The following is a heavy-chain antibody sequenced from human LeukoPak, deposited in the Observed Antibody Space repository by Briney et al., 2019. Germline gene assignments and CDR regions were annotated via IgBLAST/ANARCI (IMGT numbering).Heavy chain of an antibody. V-gene: IGHV3-23*01. CDR2: ISGSGGST. CDR1: GFTFSSYA. J-gene: IGHJ4*02. CDR3: ARDKPPPYYYDSSGIFDY. D-gene: IGHD3-22*01. Sequence: SGGSLRLSCAASGFTFSSYAMSWVRQAPGKGLEWVSAISGSGGSTYYADSVKGRFTISRGNSKNTLYLQMNSLRAEDTAVYYCARDKPPPYYYDSSGIFDYWGQGTLVTVSS.